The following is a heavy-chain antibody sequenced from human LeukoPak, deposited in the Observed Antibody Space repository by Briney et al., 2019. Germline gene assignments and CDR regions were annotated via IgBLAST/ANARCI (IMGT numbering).Heavy chain of an antibody. CDR2: ISTDGSVT. D-gene: IGHD3-10*01. V-gene: IGHV3-74*01. J-gene: IGHJ4*02. Sequence: PGGSLRLSCAASGFTFNTYAMSWVRQAPGKGLVWVSRISTDGSVTSYADSVKGRFTISRDNAKNTMYLQMNSLRAEDTAVYYCARIGGSGSYSGHYFDHWGQGTLVTVSS. CDR3: ARIGGSGSYSGHYFDH. CDR1: GFTFNTYA.